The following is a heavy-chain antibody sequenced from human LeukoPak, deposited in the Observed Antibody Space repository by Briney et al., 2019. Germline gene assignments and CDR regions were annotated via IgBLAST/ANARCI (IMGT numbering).Heavy chain of an antibody. J-gene: IGHJ5*02. CDR1: GFAFNTYW. CDR2: INGDGSST. Sequence: GGSLRLSCVASGFAFNTYWMHWVRQAPGKGLVWVSRINGDGSSTSYADSVKGRFTVSRDNAKNTLCLQMNSLRAEDTAVYSCARDLQYTLIWSDPWGQGTLVTVSS. D-gene: IGHD2-2*02. CDR3: ARDLQYTLIWSDP. V-gene: IGHV3-74*01.